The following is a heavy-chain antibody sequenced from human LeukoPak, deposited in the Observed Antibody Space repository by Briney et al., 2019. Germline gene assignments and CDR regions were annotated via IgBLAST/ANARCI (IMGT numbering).Heavy chain of an antibody. CDR2: IGTTGDT. J-gene: IGHJ4*02. D-gene: IGHD6-13*01. CDR3: ASSPSYSSSWYALDS. V-gene: IGHV3-13*01. CDR1: GFTFSSYD. Sequence: GGSLRLSCAASGFTFSSYDMHWVRQPTGKGLGWVSAIGTTGDTYYSDSVRGRFTVSRENAKNSLYLQMNSLRAGDTAVYYCASSPSYSSSWYALDSWGRGTLVTVSS.